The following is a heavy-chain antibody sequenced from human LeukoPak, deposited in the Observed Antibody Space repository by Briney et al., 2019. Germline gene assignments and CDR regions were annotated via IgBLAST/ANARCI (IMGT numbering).Heavy chain of an antibody. CDR2: ISAYNGNT. V-gene: IGHV1-18*01. Sequence: RASVKVSCKASGYTFTSYGISWVRQAAGKGLEWMGWISAYNGNTHYAQKLQGRVTMTTDTSTSTDYMELRSLRSDDAAVYYWARGACSSWYDDAFDIWGQGTMVTVSS. CDR3: ARGACSSWYDDAFDI. D-gene: IGHD6-13*01. CDR1: GYTFTSYG. J-gene: IGHJ3*02.